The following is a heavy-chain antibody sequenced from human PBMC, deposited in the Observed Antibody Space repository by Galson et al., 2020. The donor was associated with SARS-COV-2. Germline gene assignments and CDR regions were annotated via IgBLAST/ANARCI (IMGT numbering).Heavy chain of an antibody. V-gene: IGHV4-34*01. J-gene: IGHJ4*02. Sequence: ETSETLSLTCAVYGGSFSGYYWSWIRQPPGKGLEWIGEINHSGSTNYNPSLKSRVTISVDTSKNQFSLKLSSVTAADTAVYYCARSSVFNYYDSSGYRTYYFDYWGQGTLVTVSS. CDR3: ARSSVFNYYDSSGYRTYYFDY. D-gene: IGHD3-22*01. CDR1: GGSFSGYY. CDR2: INHSGST.